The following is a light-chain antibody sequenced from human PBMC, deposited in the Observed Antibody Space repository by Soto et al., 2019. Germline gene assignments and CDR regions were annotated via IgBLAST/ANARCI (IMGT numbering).Light chain of an antibody. Sequence: QSVLTQPASVSGSPGQSITISCTGTSSDVGSYNLVSWYQQHPGKAPKLMIYEGSKRPSGVSNRFSGSKSGNTASLTISGLKAEDEADYYCCSYAGSSPVVFGGGTKLTVL. J-gene: IGLJ2*01. CDR3: CSYAGSSPVV. V-gene: IGLV2-23*01. CDR2: EGS. CDR1: SSDVGSYNL.